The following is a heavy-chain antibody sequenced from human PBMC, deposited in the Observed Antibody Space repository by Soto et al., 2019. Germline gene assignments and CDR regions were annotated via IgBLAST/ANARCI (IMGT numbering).Heavy chain of an antibody. J-gene: IGHJ6*02. D-gene: IGHD3-16*01. Sequence: ASVKVSCKASGGTLSSYTISWVRQAPGQGLEWMGRIIPILGIANYAQKFQGRVTITADKSTSTAYMELSSLRSEDTAVYYCARLLGSQSTFGARPHMDVWGQGTTVTVSS. CDR3: ARLLGSQSTFGARPHMDV. CDR2: IIPILGIA. CDR1: GGTLSSYT. V-gene: IGHV1-69*02.